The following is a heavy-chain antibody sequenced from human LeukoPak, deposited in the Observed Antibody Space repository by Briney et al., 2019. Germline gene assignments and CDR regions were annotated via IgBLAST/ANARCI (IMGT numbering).Heavy chain of an antibody. J-gene: IGHJ4*02. Sequence: SETLSLTCTVSGGSISSRNYYWGWVRQPPGKGLEWIGYISHSGNTYYNPSLKSRVTISLDTSKNQFSLKLTSMTAADRAVYYCARYYGGHSNFDYWGQGTLVTVSS. CDR3: ARYYGGHSNFDY. CDR1: GGSISSRNYY. CDR2: ISHSGNT. D-gene: IGHD4-23*01. V-gene: IGHV4-30-4*08.